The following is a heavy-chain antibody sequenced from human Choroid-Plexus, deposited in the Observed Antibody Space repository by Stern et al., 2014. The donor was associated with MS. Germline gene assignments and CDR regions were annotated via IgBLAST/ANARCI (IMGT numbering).Heavy chain of an antibody. D-gene: IGHD2/OR15-2a*01. Sequence: VQLVESGGGVVQPGRPLRLSCVASGFTLGSCAMHWVRQAPGKGLEWGAGLSYGGSNKYYADSVKGRFTISRDNSQNTLYMQMSSLRPEDTAVYYCAKDRQYLTYFFDHWGQGSLVTVSS. J-gene: IGHJ5*02. CDR1: GFTLGSCA. CDR3: AKDRQYLTYFFDH. V-gene: IGHV3-30*18. CDR2: LSYGGSNK.